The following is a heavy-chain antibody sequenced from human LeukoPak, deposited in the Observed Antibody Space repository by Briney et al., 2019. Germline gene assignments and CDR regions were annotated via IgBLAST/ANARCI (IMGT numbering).Heavy chain of an antibody. CDR1: GGTFSSYA. J-gene: IGHJ3*02. V-gene: IGHV1-69*13. CDR3: AREGYCSGGSCYSDAFDI. CDR2: IIPIFGTA. D-gene: IGHD2-15*01. Sequence: SVKVSCKASGGTFSSYAISWVRQAAGQGLEWMGGIIPIFGTANYAQRFQGRVTITADESTSTAYMELSSLRSEDTAVYYCAREGYCSGGSCYSDAFDIWGQGTMVTVSS.